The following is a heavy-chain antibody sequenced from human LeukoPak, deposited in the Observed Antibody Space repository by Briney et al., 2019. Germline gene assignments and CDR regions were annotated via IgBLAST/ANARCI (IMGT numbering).Heavy chain of an antibody. CDR2: ISSTGSNI. CDR3: AREGDYGDYFDY. CDR1: GFTFSTYE. V-gene: IGHV3-48*03. Sequence: GGSLRLSCAASGFTFSTYEMNWVRQAPGKGLEWVSYISSTGSNIYYADSVKGRFTISRDNAKNTLYLQMNSLRAEDTAVYYCAREGDYGDYFDYWGQGTLVTVSS. D-gene: IGHD4-17*01. J-gene: IGHJ4*02.